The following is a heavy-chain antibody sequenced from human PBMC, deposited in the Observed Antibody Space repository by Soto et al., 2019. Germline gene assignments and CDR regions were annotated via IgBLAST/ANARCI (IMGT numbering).Heavy chain of an antibody. CDR3: ARRVVRGVIINENWFDP. CDR2: IYSSGRT. J-gene: IGHJ5*02. V-gene: IGHV4-39*01. D-gene: IGHD3-10*01. Sequence: SETLSLTCTVSCGSISRSSYYWGWIRQPPGKGLEWIGSIYSSGRTYYNPSLKSRATISVDTSKNQSSLKLSSVTAADTAVYYCARRVVRGVIINENWFDPWGQGTLVTVSS. CDR1: CGSISRSSYY.